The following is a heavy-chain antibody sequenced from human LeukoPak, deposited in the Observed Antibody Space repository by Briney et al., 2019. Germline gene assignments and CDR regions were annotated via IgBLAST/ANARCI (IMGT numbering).Heavy chain of an antibody. CDR1: GYTFTDYY. CDR3: ARDDGSSSENAFDI. D-gene: IGHD5-24*01. CDR2: INPNSGGT. V-gene: IGHV1-2*02. Sequence: ASVKVSCKASGYTFTDYYMHWVRQAPGQGLEWMGWINPNSGGTNYAEKFQGRVTMTRDTSVSTAYMEVNRLTFDDTAVYFCARDDGSSSENAFDIWGQGTMVTVSS. J-gene: IGHJ3*02.